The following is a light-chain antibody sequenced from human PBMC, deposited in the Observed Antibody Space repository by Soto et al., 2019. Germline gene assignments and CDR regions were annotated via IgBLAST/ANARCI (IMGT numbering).Light chain of an antibody. CDR2: SVS. Sequence: DVVMTQSPLSLPVTLGQAASISCRSSQSLVNSDGNTYLNWFQQRPGQSPRRLIYSVSNRDSGVPDRFGGSGSGTNFTLKISRVGAEDVGVNYCMKVTHWPPTFGKGTRWKSN. CDR1: QSLVNSDGNTY. CDR3: MKVTHWPPT. J-gene: IGKJ1*01. V-gene: IGKV2-30*01.